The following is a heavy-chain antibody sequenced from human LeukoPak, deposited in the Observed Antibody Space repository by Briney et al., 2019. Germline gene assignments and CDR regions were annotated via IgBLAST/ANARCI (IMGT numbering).Heavy chain of an antibody. CDR1: GGSISSSNW. V-gene: IGHV4-4*02. CDR3: ARGMIVVPGAFDI. CDR2: IYHSGST. D-gene: IGHD3-22*01. J-gene: IGHJ3*02. Sequence: SGTLSLTCAVSGGSISSSNWWSWVRQPPGKGLEWIGEIYHSGSTDYNPSLKSRVAISVDKSKNQFSLKLSSVTAADTAVYYCARGMIVVPGAFDIRGQGTMVTVSS.